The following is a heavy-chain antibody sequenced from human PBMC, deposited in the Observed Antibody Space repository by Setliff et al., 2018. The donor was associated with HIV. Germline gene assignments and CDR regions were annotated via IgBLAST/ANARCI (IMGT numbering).Heavy chain of an antibody. J-gene: IGHJ5*02. CDR3: ARHGLLWFGAGYNWFDP. V-gene: IGHV4-4*02. CDR1: GGSISTRDW. Sequence: SETLSLTCAVSGGSISTRDWWTWVRQPPGKGLEWIGEIYHTEYTNYSPSLKSRVSMSVDRSKNQFSLKLSSVTAADTAVYYCARHGLLWFGAGYNWFDPWGQGTLVTVSS. CDR2: IYHTEYT. D-gene: IGHD3-10*01.